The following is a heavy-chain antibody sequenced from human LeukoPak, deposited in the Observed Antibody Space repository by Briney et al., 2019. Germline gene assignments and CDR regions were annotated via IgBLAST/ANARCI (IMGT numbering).Heavy chain of an antibody. CDR3: AKGHDMIRGLIDY. D-gene: IGHD3-10*01. Sequence: GGSLRLSCAASGFTFNTYAMHWVRQAPGKGLEYVSAISSNGGSTYYANSVKGRFTISRDNSKNTLYLQMGSLRAQDMAVYYCAKGHDMIRGLIDYWGQGTLVTVSS. CDR2: ISSNGGST. CDR1: GFTFNTYA. V-gene: IGHV3-64*01. J-gene: IGHJ4*02.